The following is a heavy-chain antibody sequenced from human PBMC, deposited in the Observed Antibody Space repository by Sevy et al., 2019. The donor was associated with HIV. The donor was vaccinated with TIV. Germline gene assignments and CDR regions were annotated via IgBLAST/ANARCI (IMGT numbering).Heavy chain of an antibody. J-gene: IGHJ6*02. CDR3: AKDIKNYYYGMDV. CDR2: ISWDGGST. Sequence: GGSLRLSCAASGFTFDDYAMHWVRQAPGKGLEWVSLISWDGGSTYYVDSVKGRFTISRDNSKNSLYLQMNSLRAEDTALYYCAKDIKNYYYGMDVWGQGTTVTVSS. CDR1: GFTFDDYA. V-gene: IGHV3-43D*04.